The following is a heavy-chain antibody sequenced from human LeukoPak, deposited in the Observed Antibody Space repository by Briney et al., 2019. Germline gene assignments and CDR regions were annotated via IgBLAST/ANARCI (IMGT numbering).Heavy chain of an antibody. V-gene: IGHV3-30*18. Sequence: GGSLRLSCAASGFTFSSYGMHWVRQAPGKGLEWVAVISYDGSNIYYADSVKGRFTISRDNSKNTLYLQMNSLRAEDTAVYYCAELGITMIGGVWGKGTTVTISS. CDR1: GFTFSSYG. D-gene: IGHD3-10*02. J-gene: IGHJ6*04. CDR2: ISYDGSNI. CDR3: AELGITMIGGV.